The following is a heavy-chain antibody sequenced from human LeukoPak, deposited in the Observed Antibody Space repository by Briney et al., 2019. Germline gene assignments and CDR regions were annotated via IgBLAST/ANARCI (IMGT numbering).Heavy chain of an antibody. Sequence: ASVKVSCKASGYTFTSYYMHWVRQAPGQGLEWMGIINPSGGSTSYAQKFQGRVTMTRDTSTSTVYMELSSLRSEDTAVYYCASHLGGIAAAGTHFDYWGQGTLVTVSS. D-gene: IGHD6-13*01. CDR1: GYTFTSYY. CDR3: ASHLGGIAAAGTHFDY. V-gene: IGHV1-46*01. CDR2: INPSGGST. J-gene: IGHJ4*02.